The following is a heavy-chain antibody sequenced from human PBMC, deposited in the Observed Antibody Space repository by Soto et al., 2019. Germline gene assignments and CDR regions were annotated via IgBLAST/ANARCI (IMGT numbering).Heavy chain of an antibody. V-gene: IGHV4-39*01. J-gene: IGHJ3*02. CDR2: IYYSGST. CDR3: ARRLLNRSGWLDDAFDI. Sequence: ETLSLTCTVSGGSISSSSYYWGWIRQPPGKGLEWIGSIYYSGSTYYNPSLKSRVTISVDTSKNQFSLKLSSVTAADTAVYYCARRLLNRSGWLDDAFDIWGQGTMVTVSS. D-gene: IGHD6-19*01. CDR1: GGSISSSSYY.